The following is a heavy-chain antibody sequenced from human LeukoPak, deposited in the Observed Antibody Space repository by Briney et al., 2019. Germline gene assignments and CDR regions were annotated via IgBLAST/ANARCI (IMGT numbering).Heavy chain of an antibody. V-gene: IGHV4-39*01. CDR1: GGSISSSSYY. CDR2: IYYSGST. CDR3: ARQGYSSGWYPR. J-gene: IGHJ4*02. Sequence: PSETLSLTCTVSGGSISSSSYYWGWIRQPPGKGLEWIGSIYYSGSTYYNPSLKSRVTISVDTSKNQFSLKPSSVTAADTAVYYCARQGYSSGWYPRWGQGTLVTVSS. D-gene: IGHD6-19*01.